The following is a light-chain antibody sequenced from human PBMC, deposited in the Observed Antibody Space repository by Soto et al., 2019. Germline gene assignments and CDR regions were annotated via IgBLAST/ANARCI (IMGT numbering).Light chain of an antibody. V-gene: IGLV2-11*01. CDR2: DVS. CDR1: NSDVGAYMH. J-gene: IGLJ3*02. Sequence: QSALTQPRSVSGSPGQSVTISCTGTNSDVGAYMHVSWYQQHPGKAPKLLIYDVSNRPSGVPDRFSGSKSGNTASLTISGLQAEYEVDYYCCSYAGSSTWVFGGGTKLTVL. CDR3: CSYAGSSTWV.